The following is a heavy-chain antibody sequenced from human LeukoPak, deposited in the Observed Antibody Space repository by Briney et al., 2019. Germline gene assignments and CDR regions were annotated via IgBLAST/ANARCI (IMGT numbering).Heavy chain of an antibody. V-gene: IGHV3-53*01. Sequence: GGPLRLSCAASGFTFSRYWMGWVRQAPGKGLEWVSVIYSGGSTYYADSVKGRFTISRDNSKNTLYLQMNSLRADDTAVYYCAREIDYCSGGSCYNDAFDIWGQGTMVTVSS. CDR1: GFTFSRYW. CDR3: AREIDYCSGGSCYNDAFDI. CDR2: IYSGGST. J-gene: IGHJ3*02. D-gene: IGHD2-15*01.